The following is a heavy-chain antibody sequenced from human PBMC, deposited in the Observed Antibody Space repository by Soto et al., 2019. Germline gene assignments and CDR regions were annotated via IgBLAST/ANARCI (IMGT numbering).Heavy chain of an antibody. J-gene: IGHJ5*02. CDR2: ISSYNGNT. CDR1: GYTFTSYG. V-gene: IGHV1-18*04. Sequence: ASVKVSCKASGYTFTSYGISWVRQAPAQGLEWMGWISSYNGNTNYAQKVQGRVTMTTDKSTSTTYMQLRSLISDDTAVYYCARGARYCSSTSCFSGVTWFDPWGQGTLVTVSS. CDR3: ARGARYCSSTSCFSGVTWFDP. D-gene: IGHD2-2*01.